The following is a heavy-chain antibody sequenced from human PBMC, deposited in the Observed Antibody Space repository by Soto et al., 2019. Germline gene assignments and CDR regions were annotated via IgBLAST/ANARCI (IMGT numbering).Heavy chain of an antibody. CDR1: GYTFTGYY. CDR3: ARDQMTTVRNYYYYGMGV. Sequence: ASVKVSCKASGYTFTGYYMHWVRQAPGQGLEWMGWINPNSGGTNYAQKFQGWVTMTRDTSISTAYMGLSRLRSDDTAVYYCARDQMTTVRNYYYYGMGVWGQGTTVTVSS. CDR2: INPNSGGT. V-gene: IGHV1-2*04. J-gene: IGHJ6*02. D-gene: IGHD4-17*01.